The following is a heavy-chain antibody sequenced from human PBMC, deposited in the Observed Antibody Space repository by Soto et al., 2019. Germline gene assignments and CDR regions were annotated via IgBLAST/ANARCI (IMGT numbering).Heavy chain of an antibody. CDR1: GFTFSSYA. D-gene: IGHD3-10*01. J-gene: IGHJ6*03. V-gene: IGHV3-23*01. Sequence: GGSLRLSCAASGFTFSSYAMSWVRQAPGKGLEWVSAISGSGGSTYYADSVKGRFTISRDNSKNTLYLQMNSLRAEDTAVYYCAKPVDYYGSGSYSTPHYYYYYMDVWGKGTTVTVSS. CDR3: AKPVDYYGSGSYSTPHYYYYYMDV. CDR2: ISGSGGST.